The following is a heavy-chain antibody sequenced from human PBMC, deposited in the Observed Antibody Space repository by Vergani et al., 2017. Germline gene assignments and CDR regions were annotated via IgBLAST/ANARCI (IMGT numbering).Heavy chain of an antibody. D-gene: IGHD2-2*02. V-gene: IGHV3-23*04. CDR1: GFTFSSYA. CDR3: AKDASRYCSSTSCYRVFDY. Sequence: EVQLVESGGGLVRRGGSRGLSCAAPGFTFSSYAMSWVRQAPGKGLEWVSAISGSGGSTYYADSVKGRFTISRDNSKNTLYLQMNSLRAEDTAVYYCAKDASRYCSSTSCYRVFDYWGQGTLVTVSS. J-gene: IGHJ4*02. CDR2: ISGSGGST.